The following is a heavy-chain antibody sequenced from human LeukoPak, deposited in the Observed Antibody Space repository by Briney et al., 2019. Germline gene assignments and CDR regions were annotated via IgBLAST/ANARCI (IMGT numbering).Heavy chain of an antibody. V-gene: IGHV4-59*01. CDR1: GGYFSGYY. Sequence: SETLSLTCAVYGGYFSGYYWSWIRQPPGKGLEWIGYIHSSGSTNYNPSLKSRVTISMDTSKNQFSLQLSSVTAADTAVYYCARDVTPATVWGQGTLVTVSS. CDR2: IHSSGST. J-gene: IGHJ4*02. D-gene: IGHD3-16*01. CDR3: ARDVTPATV.